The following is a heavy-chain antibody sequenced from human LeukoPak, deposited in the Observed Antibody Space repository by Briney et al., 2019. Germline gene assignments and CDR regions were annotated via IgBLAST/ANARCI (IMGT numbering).Heavy chain of an antibody. Sequence: PAESLTLSCAVSGFSLSSYGICWVRQAPRTGMEWVSGRDVSDGGTFYSNSVKSRFTISRDNPNNTLFLQINSLRAEDTAVYYCAKERKSGGVTVFEYWGEGTLVTVFS. D-gene: IGHD3-16*02. J-gene: IGHJ4*02. CDR3: AKERKSGGVTVFEY. V-gene: IGHV3-23*01. CDR1: GFSLSSYG. CDR2: RDVSDGGT.